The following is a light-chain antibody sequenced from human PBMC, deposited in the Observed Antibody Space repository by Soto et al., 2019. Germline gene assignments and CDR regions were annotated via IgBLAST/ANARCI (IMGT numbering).Light chain of an antibody. Sequence: EMVLTQSQGTLSLSPGERATLSCRASQSVSSSYLAWYQQKPGQAPRLLIYGASSMATGIPDRFSGSASGTDFTLTISRLESEDFAVYYYQQYGSSPPFTFGPGTKVDIK. CDR2: GAS. J-gene: IGKJ3*01. V-gene: IGKV3-20*01. CDR1: QSVSSSY. CDR3: QQYGSSPPFT.